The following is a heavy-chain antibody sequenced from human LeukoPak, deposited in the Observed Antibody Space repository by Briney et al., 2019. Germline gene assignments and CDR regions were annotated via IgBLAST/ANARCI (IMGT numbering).Heavy chain of an antibody. D-gene: IGHD6-13*01. V-gene: IGHV3-66*04. CDR1: GFTVSSNY. CDR3: VRQFPQAAAGAAWYFDL. CDR2: IYSGGST. J-gene: IGHJ2*01. Sequence: GGSLRLSCAASGFTVSSNYMTWVRQAPGKGLEWVSVIYSGGSTYYADSVKGRFTVSRDNAKNSLYLQMSSLSVEDTAMYYCVRQFPQAAAGAAWYFDLWGRGTLVTVSS.